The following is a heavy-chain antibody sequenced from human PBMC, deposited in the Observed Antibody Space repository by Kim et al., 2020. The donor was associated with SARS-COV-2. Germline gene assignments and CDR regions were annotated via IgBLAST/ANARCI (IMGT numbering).Heavy chain of an antibody. J-gene: IGHJ3*02. V-gene: IGHV4-39*01. CDR3: ARQLHYGILTTGAFDI. Sequence: SETLSLTCTVSGGSISSSSYYWGWIRQPPGKGLEWIGSIYYSGSTYYNPSLKSRVTISVDTSKNQFSLKLSSVTAADTAVYYCARQLHYGILTTGAFDIWGQGTMVTVSS. CDR1: GGSISSSSYY. CDR2: IYYSGST. D-gene: IGHD3-9*01.